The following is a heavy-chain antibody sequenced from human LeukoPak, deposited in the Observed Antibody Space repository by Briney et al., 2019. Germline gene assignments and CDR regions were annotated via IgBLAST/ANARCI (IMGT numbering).Heavy chain of an antibody. CDR1: GGTFSSYA. CDR2: IIPIFGTA. CDR3: ARDASRGRTSDFWSGYSPYNWFDP. D-gene: IGHD3-3*01. Sequence: SVKVSCKASGGTFSSYAISWVRQAPGQGLEWMGGIIPIFGTANYAQKFQGRVTIIADESTSTAYMELRRLRSEDPAVYYCARDASRGRTSDFWSGYSPYNWFDPWGQGTLVIVSS. J-gene: IGHJ5*02. V-gene: IGHV1-69*01.